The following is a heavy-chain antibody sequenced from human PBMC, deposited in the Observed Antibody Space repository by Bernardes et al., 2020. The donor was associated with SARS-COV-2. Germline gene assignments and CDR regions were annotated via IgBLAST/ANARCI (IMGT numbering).Heavy chain of an antibody. Sequence: SETLSLTCTVSGGSISSSSYYWGWIRQPPGKGLEWIGSIYYSGSTYYNPSLKSRVTISVDTSKNQFSLKLSSVTAADTAVYYCASEAVAGTWYYYYGMDVWGQGTTVTVSS. J-gene: IGHJ6*02. D-gene: IGHD6-19*01. CDR3: ASEAVAGTWYYYYGMDV. V-gene: IGHV4-39*01. CDR2: IYYSGST. CDR1: GGSISSSSYY.